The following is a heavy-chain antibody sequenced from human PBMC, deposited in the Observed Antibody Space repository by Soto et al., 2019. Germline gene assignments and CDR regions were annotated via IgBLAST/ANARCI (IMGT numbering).Heavy chain of an antibody. CDR2: ISPKSTYR. D-gene: IGHD2-21*01. J-gene: IGHJ4*02. CDR1: GFPFSDYY. Sequence: QVHLVESGGGLVKPGGSLRLSCPTSGFPFSDYYMSWIRQAPGKGLEWLSHISPKSTYRNYADSVKGRFTISRDNTTSSLFLQMNSLGVEDTAVYYCVRGGGGGLFEHWGQGVLVTVSS. CDR3: VRGGGGGLFEH. V-gene: IGHV3-11*06.